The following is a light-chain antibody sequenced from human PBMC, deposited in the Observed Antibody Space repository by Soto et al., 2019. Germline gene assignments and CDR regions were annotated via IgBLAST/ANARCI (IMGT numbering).Light chain of an antibody. CDR3: QQYDILPIT. CDR1: QDINIY. J-gene: IGKJ5*01. V-gene: IGKV1-33*01. Sequence: DIQMTQSLSSLVASVGDRVTITCQATQDINIYLNWYQQKPGKAPNLLIYDASNLEIGVPSRFSGSGSGTHFTFTISSLQTEDIGTYYCQQYDILPITFGRGTQLEIK. CDR2: DAS.